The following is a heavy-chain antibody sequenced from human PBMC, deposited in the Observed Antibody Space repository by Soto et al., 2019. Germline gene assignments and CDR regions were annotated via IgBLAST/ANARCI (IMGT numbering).Heavy chain of an antibody. CDR3: AREIVTAGGNNYFDP. Sequence: PSETLSLTCVVSGGTVAGSHWWSWVRQSPGRGLEWIGNVYHTGDTNFNPSLQSRVTFSVDKSNNQFSLGLTSVTAADTAVCFCAREIVTAGGNNYFDPWGPGTLVTVSS. CDR1: GGTVAGSHW. J-gene: IGHJ5*02. CDR2: VYHTGDT. V-gene: IGHV4-4*02. D-gene: IGHD2-21*02.